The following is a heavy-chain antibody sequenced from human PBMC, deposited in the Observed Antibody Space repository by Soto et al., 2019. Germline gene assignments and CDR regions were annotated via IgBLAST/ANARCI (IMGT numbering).Heavy chain of an antibody. CDR1: GFTFNNYA. J-gene: IGHJ6*02. Sequence: EVQLLESGGLLVHPGESLRLSCAASGFTFNNYAMNWVRQAPGKGLEWVSAISNSFSEGNTHYADSVKGRFTISRENEKSAVFLEMNSVRVEDTAVYYCARDAPPPELRFLEWHNYDYNGMDVWGQGTTVTVSS. CDR3: ARDAPPPELRFLEWHNYDYNGMDV. V-gene: IGHV3-23*01. CDR2: ISNSFSEGNT. D-gene: IGHD3-3*01.